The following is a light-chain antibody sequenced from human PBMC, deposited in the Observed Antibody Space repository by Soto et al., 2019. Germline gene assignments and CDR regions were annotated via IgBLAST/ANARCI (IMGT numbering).Light chain of an antibody. CDR3: QSCRNVPYI. CDR2: SAT. Sequence: DIKMTQSPSSLSASAGDSVTITCRASHFISNFLAWYHLRPGKPPRLLIYSATTLHSGVPSRFRGSGVGTDFTLTISGLQPEDAGTYYCQSCRNVPYIFAQGTRVE. CDR1: HFISNF. J-gene: IGKJ2*01. V-gene: IGKV1-27*01.